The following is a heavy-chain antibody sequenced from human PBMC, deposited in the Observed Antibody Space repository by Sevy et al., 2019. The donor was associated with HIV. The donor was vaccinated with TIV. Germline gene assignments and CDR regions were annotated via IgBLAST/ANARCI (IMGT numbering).Heavy chain of an antibody. V-gene: IGHV1-2*06. CDR1: GYTFTGYY. CDR3: ARVSVTMVRGVIISGSSDAFDI. CDR2: INPNSGGT. D-gene: IGHD3-10*01. Sequence: ASVKVSCKASGYTFTGYYMHWVRQAPGQGLEWMGRINPNSGGTNYEQKFQGRVTMTRDTSISTAYMELSRLRSDDTAVYYCARVSVTMVRGVIISGSSDAFDIWGQGTMVTVSS. J-gene: IGHJ3*02.